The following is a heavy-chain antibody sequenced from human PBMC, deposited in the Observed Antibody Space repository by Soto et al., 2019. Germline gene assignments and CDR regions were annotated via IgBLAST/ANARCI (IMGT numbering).Heavy chain of an antibody. CDR1: RFTLGGYV. J-gene: IGHJ4*02. D-gene: IGHD1-1*01. V-gene: IGHV3-23*01. CDR3: AEDVGTPLFFGD. CDR2: ISCCGEKT. Sequence: GVSRRLSGATSRFTLGGYVMSCVRPAPDRGRDCVSTISCCGEKTRYSDSVKGRFNISRENSKRTLFLQMTSLTAEDAAIYDGAEDVGTPLFFGDWGVGTLVT.